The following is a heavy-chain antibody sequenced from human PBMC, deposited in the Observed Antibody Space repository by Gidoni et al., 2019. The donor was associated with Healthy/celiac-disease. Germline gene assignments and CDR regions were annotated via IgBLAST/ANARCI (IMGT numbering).Heavy chain of an antibody. CDR1: GFTFSSYS. CDR3: ARDPGYYDSSGYYHFDY. Sequence: EVQLVESGGGLVKPGGSLRLSCAASGFTFSSYSMNWVRQAPGKGLEWVSSISSSSSYIYYADSVKGRFTISRDNAKNSLYLQMNSLRAEDTAVYYCARDPGYYDSSGYYHFDYWGQGTLVTVSS. CDR2: ISSSSSYI. V-gene: IGHV3-21*01. D-gene: IGHD3-22*01. J-gene: IGHJ4*02.